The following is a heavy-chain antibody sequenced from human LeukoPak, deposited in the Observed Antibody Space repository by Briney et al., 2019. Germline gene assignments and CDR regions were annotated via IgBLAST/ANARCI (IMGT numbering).Heavy chain of an antibody. D-gene: IGHD3-22*01. CDR2: ISGSGGST. V-gene: IGHV3-23*01. Sequence: GGSLRLSCAASGFTFSSYAMSWVRQAPGKGLEWVSAISGSGGSTYYADSVKGRFTISRDNSKNTLYLQMNSLRAEDTAVYYCAKEGYSSGYFDESAEYFQHWGQGTLVTVSS. J-gene: IGHJ1*01. CDR3: AKEGYSSGYFDESAEYFQH. CDR1: GFTFSSYA.